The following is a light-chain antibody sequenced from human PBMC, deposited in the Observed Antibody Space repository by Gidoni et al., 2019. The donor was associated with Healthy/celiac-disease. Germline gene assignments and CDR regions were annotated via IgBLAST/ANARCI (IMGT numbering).Light chain of an antibody. CDR1: QSLMHSNGFNY. CDR2: LGS. CDR3: KQALKTPWT. Sequence: DIVMTQSPLSLFVTPGEPASIPCRSSQSLMHSNGFNYLDWYLQKPGQSPQLLIYLGSNRASGVPDRFSGSGSGTDFTLKISRVEAEDVGVYYCKQALKTPWTFGQGTKVEIK. J-gene: IGKJ1*01. V-gene: IGKV2-28*01.